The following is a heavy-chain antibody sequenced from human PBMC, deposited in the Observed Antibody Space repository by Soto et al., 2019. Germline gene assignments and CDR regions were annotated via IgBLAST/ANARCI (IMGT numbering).Heavy chain of an antibody. CDR3: AKDLTQLWVAGAFDI. CDR2: LSPSGGST. J-gene: IGHJ3*02. V-gene: IGHV3-23*01. D-gene: IGHD1-1*01. CDR1: GFTFSNYA. Sequence: EVQLLESGGGSVQPGGSLRLSCAASGFTFSNYAMTWVRQAPGKGLEWVSGLSPSGGSTYYADSVQGRFTISRDNSKNTLYLQLNSLRAEDTAVYYCAKDLTQLWVAGAFDIWGQGTLVTVSS.